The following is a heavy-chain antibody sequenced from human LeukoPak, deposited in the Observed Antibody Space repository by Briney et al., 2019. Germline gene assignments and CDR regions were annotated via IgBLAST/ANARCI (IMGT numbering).Heavy chain of an antibody. CDR2: IIPIFGTA. CDR1: GGTFSSYA. CDR3: ARDGTEGIVGATDDAFDI. J-gene: IGHJ3*02. D-gene: IGHD1-26*01. Sequence: SVKVSCKASGGTFSSYAISWVRQAPGQGLEWMGGIIPIFGTANYAQKFQGRVTITTDESTSTAYTELSSLRSEDTAVYYCARDGTEGIVGATDDAFDIWGQGTMVTVSS. V-gene: IGHV1-69*05.